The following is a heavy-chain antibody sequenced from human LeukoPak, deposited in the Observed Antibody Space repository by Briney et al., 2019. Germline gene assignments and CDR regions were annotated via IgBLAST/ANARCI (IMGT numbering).Heavy chain of an antibody. J-gene: IGHJ4*02. CDR2: ITGSGSST. D-gene: IGHD3-16*01. CDR3: ARDRGLLMGDYYFDY. CDR1: GFTFSSYA. V-gene: IGHV3-23*01. Sequence: GGSLRLSCAASGFTFSSYAMSWVRQAPGKGLEWVSSITGSGSSTFYADSVKGRFTISRDNAKNSLYLQMNSLRAEDTAVYYCARDRGLLMGDYYFDYWGQGTLVTVSS.